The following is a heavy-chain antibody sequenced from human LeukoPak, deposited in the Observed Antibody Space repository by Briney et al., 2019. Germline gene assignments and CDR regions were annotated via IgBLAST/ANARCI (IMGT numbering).Heavy chain of an antibody. V-gene: IGHV4-38-2*01. Sequence: SETLSLTCAVSGYSISSGYYWGWIRRPPGKGLEWIGSIYHSGSTYYNPSLKSRVTISADTSKNQFSLKLSSVTAADTAVYYCARRDTYYDFWSGYHNWFDPWGQGTLVTVSS. J-gene: IGHJ5*02. D-gene: IGHD3-3*01. CDR3: ARRDTYYDFWSGYHNWFDP. CDR2: IYHSGST. CDR1: GYSISSGYY.